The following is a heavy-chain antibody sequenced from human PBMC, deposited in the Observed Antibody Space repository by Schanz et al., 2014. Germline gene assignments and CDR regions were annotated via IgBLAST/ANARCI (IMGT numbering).Heavy chain of an antibody. V-gene: IGHV4-30-4*01. CDR1: GGSISSGGYY. D-gene: IGHD4-17*01. J-gene: IGHJ6*02. CDR3: ARDRGMTTSDYYYGMDV. CDR2: ISYSGTT. Sequence: QVQLQESGPGLVKPSQTLSLTCTVSGGSISSGGYYWSWIRQHPGKGLEWIGYISYSGTTYYNPSLKSRVSMSIDTSKNQFSLKLSSVTAADTAVYYCARDRGMTTSDYYYGMDVWGQGTTVTVSS.